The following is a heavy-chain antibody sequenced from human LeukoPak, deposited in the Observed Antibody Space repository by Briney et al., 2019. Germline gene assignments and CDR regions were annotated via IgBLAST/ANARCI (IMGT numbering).Heavy chain of an antibody. J-gene: IGHJ4*02. CDR2: IYYSGSN. CDR3: ARADYRYYFDY. D-gene: IGHD3-16*01. V-gene: IGHV4-59*01. CDR1: GGFITSFF. Sequence: SEILSPTCTVHGGFITSFFWSWIRQPPGQGLEWIGYIYYSGSNNYNPSLKSRVTISVDTSKNQLSLKLSSVTAADTAVYYCARADYRYYFDYWGQGTLVTVSS.